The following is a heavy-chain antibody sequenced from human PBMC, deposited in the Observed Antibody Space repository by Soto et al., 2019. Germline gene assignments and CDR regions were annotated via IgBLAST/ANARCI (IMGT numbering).Heavy chain of an antibody. V-gene: IGHV4-59*08. Sequence: SETLSLTCTFSGGSISSYYWSLIRQPPGKGLEWIGYIYYSGSTNYNPSLKSRVTISVDTSKNQFSLKLSSVTAADTAVYYCARRYGDYLDAFDIWGQGTMVTVSS. J-gene: IGHJ3*02. CDR2: IYYSGST. CDR3: ARRYGDYLDAFDI. CDR1: GGSISSYY. D-gene: IGHD4-17*01.